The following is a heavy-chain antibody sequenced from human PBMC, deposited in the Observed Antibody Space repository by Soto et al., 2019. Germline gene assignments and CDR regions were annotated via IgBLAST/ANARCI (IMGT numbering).Heavy chain of an antibody. V-gene: IGHV3-23*01. J-gene: IGHJ4*02. D-gene: IGHD4-17*01. CDR3: ANQGVRAVTTAN. CDR1: GFTFSSYA. Sequence: GGSLRLSCAASGFTFSSYAMSWVRQAPGKGLEWVSAISGSGGSTYYADSVKGRFTISRDNSKNTLYLQMNSLRAEDTAVYYWANQGVRAVTTANGGKGPLVTVPS. CDR2: ISGSGGST.